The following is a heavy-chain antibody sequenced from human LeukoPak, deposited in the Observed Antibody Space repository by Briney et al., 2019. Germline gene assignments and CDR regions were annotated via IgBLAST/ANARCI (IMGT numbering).Heavy chain of an antibody. CDR3: AKLSTGDYVFDY. Sequence: GRSLRLSCAASGFTFSSYGMHWVRQAPGKGLEWVAVISYDGSNKYYADSVKGRFTISRDNSKNTLYLQVNSLRAEDTAVYYCAKLSTGDYVFDYWGQGTLVTVSS. V-gene: IGHV3-30*18. CDR1: GFTFSSYG. D-gene: IGHD4-17*01. J-gene: IGHJ4*02. CDR2: ISYDGSNK.